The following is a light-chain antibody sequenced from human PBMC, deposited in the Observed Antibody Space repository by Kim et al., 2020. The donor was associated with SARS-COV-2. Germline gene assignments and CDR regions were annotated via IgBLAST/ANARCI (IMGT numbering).Light chain of an antibody. V-gene: IGKV1D-16*01. J-gene: IGKJ2*01. CDR3: QKYSTSPYT. Sequence: SASVGDSVTITCRASQHISSWLAWYQQRPEKSPKSLIYASFRLQRGVPSRFSGSGSGTEFTLTISCLQPEDFATYYCQKYSTSPYTFGQGTKLEI. CDR2: ASF. CDR1: QHISSW.